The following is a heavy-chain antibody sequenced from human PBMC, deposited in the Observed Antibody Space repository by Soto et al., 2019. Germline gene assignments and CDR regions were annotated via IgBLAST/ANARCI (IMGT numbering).Heavy chain of an antibody. D-gene: IGHD3-16*02. Sequence: EVQLVESGGGLVQPGGSLKLSCAASGFTFSGSAMHWVRQASGKGLEWVGRISSKANSYATAYAASVKGRFTISRDDSKNTAYLQMNSLKTEDTAVYYCSTTRVITFGGVIVDNDYWGQGTLVTVSS. J-gene: IGHJ4*02. CDR2: ISSKANSYAT. CDR1: GFTFSGSA. V-gene: IGHV3-73*01. CDR3: STTRVITFGGVIVDNDY.